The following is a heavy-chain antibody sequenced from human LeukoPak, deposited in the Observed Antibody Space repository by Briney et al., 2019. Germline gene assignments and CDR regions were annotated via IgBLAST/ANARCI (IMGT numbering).Heavy chain of an antibody. CDR2: MTASDERT. V-gene: IGHV3-23*01. CDR3: AKDFSGSYDY. J-gene: IGHJ4*02. CDR1: GFTFSIYA. D-gene: IGHD1-26*01. Sequence: GGSLRLPCAASGFTFSIYAMSWVRQAPGKGLEWVSAMTASDERTYYADSVKGRFSISRDNAKNTLYLQMTSLRVEDTAVYFCAKDFSGSYDYWGQETLVTVSS.